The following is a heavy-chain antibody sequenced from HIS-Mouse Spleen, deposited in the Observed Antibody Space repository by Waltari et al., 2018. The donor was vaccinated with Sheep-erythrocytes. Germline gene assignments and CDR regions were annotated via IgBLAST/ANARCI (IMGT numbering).Heavy chain of an antibody. CDR2: IGTAGDT. CDR3: ARANSGSYDDAFDI. J-gene: IGHJ3*02. D-gene: IGHD1-26*01. V-gene: IGHV3-13*01. Sequence: GKGLEWVSAIGTAGDTYYPGSVKGRFTISRENAKNSLYLQMNSLRAGDTTVYYCARANSGSYDDAFDIWGQGTMVTVSS.